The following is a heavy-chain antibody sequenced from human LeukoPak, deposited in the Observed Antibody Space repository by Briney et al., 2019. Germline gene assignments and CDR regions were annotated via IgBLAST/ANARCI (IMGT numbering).Heavy chain of an antibody. CDR2: IYYSGST. CDR3: ARVDPHIYGSGSPSFDY. J-gene: IGHJ4*02. V-gene: IGHV4-59*01. D-gene: IGHD3-10*01. Sequence: SETLSLTCTVSGGSISSYYWSWIRQPPGKGLEWIGYIYYSGSTNYNPSLKSRVTISVDTSKNQFSLKLSSVTAADTAVYYCARVDPHIYGSGSPSFDYWGQGTLVTVSS. CDR1: GGSISSYY.